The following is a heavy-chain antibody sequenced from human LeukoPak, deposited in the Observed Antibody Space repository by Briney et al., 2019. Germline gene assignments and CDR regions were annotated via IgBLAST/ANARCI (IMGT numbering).Heavy chain of an antibody. CDR1: GYTFISYD. V-gene: IGHV1-8*01. D-gene: IGHD3-22*01. J-gene: IGHJ4*02. CDR3: ARGDSSSYYGFDH. Sequence: ASVKVSCKASGYTFISYDINWVRQATGQGLEWMGWMNPNSGNTGYAQKFQGRVTMTRNTSINTAYMELGSLRSEDTAVYYCARGDSSSYYGFDHWGQGTLVTVSS. CDR2: MNPNSGNT.